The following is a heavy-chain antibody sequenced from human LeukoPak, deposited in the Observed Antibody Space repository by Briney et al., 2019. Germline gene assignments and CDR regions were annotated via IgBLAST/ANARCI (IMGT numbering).Heavy chain of an antibody. Sequence: GGSLRLSCAASGFTFSDYNMNWVRQAPGKGLEWVSYITNGGGTIHYADSVKGRFTISRDNAKNSLYLQMNSLRAEDTAVYYCARSIGLTGGGVDVWGQGTTVTVSS. CDR3: ARSIGLTGGGVDV. D-gene: IGHD3-9*01. V-gene: IGHV3-11*01. CDR1: GFTFSDYN. CDR2: ITNGGGTI. J-gene: IGHJ6*02.